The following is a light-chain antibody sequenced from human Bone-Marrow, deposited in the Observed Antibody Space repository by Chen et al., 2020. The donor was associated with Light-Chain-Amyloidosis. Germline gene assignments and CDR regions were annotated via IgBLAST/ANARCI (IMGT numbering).Light chain of an antibody. J-gene: IGLJ2*01. V-gene: IGLV3-25*03. CDR1: DLPTKY. CDR3: QSADSSGTYEVI. Sequence: YELTQPPSVSVSPGQTARLTCSGDDLPTKYAYWFKQKPGQAPVLVIHRDTERPSGISVRFSGSSSGTTATLTISGVQAEDEADYHCQSADSSGTYEVIFGGGTKLTVL. CDR2: RDT.